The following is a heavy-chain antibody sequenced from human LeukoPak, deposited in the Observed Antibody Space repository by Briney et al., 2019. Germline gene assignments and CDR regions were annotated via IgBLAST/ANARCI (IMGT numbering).Heavy chain of an antibody. V-gene: IGHV3-21*01. J-gene: IGHJ5*02. CDR3: AREPVTFNNWFDP. D-gene: IGHD2-21*02. CDR2: ISSSSSYI. Sequence: GGSLRPSCAASGFTFSSYSMNWVRQAPGKGLEWVSSISSSSSYIYYADSVKGRFTISRDNAKNSLYLQMNSLRAEDTAVYYCAREPVTFNNWFDPWGQGTLVTVSS. CDR1: GFTFSSYS.